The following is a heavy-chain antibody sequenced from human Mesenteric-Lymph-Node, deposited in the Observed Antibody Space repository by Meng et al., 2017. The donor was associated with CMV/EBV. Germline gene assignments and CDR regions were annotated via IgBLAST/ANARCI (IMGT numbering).Heavy chain of an antibody. CDR2: ISGYNGNI. CDR1: GYSFSSYG. V-gene: IGHV1-18*01. CDR3: ARPTRDYYDSSGSYYQDYFDY. Sequence: ASVKVSCKASGYSFSSYGFSWVRQAPGQGLEWMGWISGYNGNIKEAENFQGRVTMTTDTSTSTAYMELRSLRSDDSAVYYCARPTRDYYDSSGSYYQDYFDYWGQGTLVTVSS. J-gene: IGHJ4*02. D-gene: IGHD3-22*01.